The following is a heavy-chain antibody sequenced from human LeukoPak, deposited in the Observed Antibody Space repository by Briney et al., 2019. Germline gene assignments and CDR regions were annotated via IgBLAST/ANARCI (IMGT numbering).Heavy chain of an antibody. CDR1: GYTFTSYY. J-gene: IGHJ5*02. Sequence: GASVKLCFKASGYTFTSYYMHWVRQAPGQGLEWMGIINPSGGSTSYAQKFQGRVTMTRDTSTSTVYMELSSLRSEDTAVYYCARDSGEGNWFDPWGQGTLITVSS. V-gene: IGHV1-46*01. D-gene: IGHD4-17*01. CDR2: INPSGGST. CDR3: ARDSGEGNWFDP.